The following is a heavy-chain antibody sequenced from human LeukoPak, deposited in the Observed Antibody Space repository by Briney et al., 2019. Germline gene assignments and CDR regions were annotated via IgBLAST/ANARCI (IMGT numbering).Heavy chain of an antibody. Sequence: SDTLSLTCTVSGGSVSSGSYCWSWIRQPPGKGLKWIGYISYRGSTNYNPSLKSRVTTSVDTSKNQFSLNLSSVTAADTAVYYCARAIQTYYDSRGHTQTDWGQGTLVTVSS. CDR2: ISYRGST. D-gene: IGHD3-22*01. J-gene: IGHJ4*02. CDR1: GGSVSSGSYC. CDR3: ARAIQTYYDSRGHTQTD. V-gene: IGHV4-61*01.